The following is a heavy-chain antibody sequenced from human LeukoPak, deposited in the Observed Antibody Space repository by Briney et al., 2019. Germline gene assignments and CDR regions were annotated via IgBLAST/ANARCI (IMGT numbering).Heavy chain of an antibody. Sequence: GGSLRLSCAASGFTFSSYWMSRVRQAPGKGLEWVANIKQDGTEKYYADSVKGRFTISRDNARNSQYLQMNSLRVEDTAVYYCARDPGSYTSYWGQGTLVTVSS. J-gene: IGHJ4*02. CDR3: ARDPGSYTSY. V-gene: IGHV3-7*01. CDR2: IKQDGTEK. CDR1: GFTFSSYW. D-gene: IGHD1-26*01.